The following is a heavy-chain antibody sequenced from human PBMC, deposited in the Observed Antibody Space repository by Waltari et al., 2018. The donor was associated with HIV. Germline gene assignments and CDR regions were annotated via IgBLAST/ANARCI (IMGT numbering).Heavy chain of an antibody. D-gene: IGHD6-6*01. CDR2: IIPILGTP. CDR1: GGTFSRYA. J-gene: IGHJ4*02. Sequence: QVQLVQSGAAVKKPGSSVKVSCKTSGGTFSRYAINVVRQAPGQGLEWMGGIIPILGTPNYAQKFQGSVTITADESANTAYMELSSLRSEDTAVYYCATTRSSRPYYFDFWGQGTLVTVSS. V-gene: IGHV1-69*01. CDR3: ATTRSSRPYYFDF.